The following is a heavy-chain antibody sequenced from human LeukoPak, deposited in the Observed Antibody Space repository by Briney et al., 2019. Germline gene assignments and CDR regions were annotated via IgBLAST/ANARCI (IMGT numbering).Heavy chain of an antibody. CDR3: ARPAADCGGDCYWAFDY. J-gene: IGHJ4*02. CDR1: GFTFSSYS. D-gene: IGHD2-21*01. CDR2: ISSSSSYI. V-gene: IGHV3-21*01. Sequence: GGSLRLSCAASGFTFSSYSMNWVRQAPGKGLEWVSSISSSSSYIYYADSVKGRFTISRDNSKNTLSLQMNSLRAEDTAVYYCARPAADCGGDCYWAFDYWGQGTLVTVSS.